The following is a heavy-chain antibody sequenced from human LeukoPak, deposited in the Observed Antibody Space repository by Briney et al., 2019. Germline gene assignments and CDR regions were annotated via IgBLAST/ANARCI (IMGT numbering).Heavy chain of an antibody. Sequence: SVKVSCKASGGTFSSYAISWVRQAPGQGLEWMGGIIPIFGTANYAQKFQGRVTITADKSTSTAYMGLSSLRSEDTAVYYCASGYCSSTSCYARFDYWGQGTLVTVSS. CDR1: GGTFSSYA. CDR2: IIPIFGTA. D-gene: IGHD2-2*03. J-gene: IGHJ4*02. V-gene: IGHV1-69*06. CDR3: ASGYCSSTSCYARFDY.